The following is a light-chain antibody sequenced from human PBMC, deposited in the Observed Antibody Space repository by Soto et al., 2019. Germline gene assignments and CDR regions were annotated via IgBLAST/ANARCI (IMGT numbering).Light chain of an antibody. CDR1: NIGGQS. CDR3: QVWDTTSDHVV. J-gene: IGLJ2*01. V-gene: IGLV3-21*02. Sequence: SYELTQPPSVSVAPGQTARITCGGDNIGGQSVHWYQQRPGQAPVVVGYDDIDRPSGIPERFSGSNSGNTATLTISRVEAGDEADYYCQVWDTTSDHVVFGGGTKLTVL. CDR2: DDI.